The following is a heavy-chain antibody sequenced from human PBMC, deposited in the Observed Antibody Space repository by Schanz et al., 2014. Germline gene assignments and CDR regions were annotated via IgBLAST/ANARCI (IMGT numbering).Heavy chain of an antibody. J-gene: IGHJ4*02. D-gene: IGHD2-15*01. CDR2: IFTDGRT. CDR3: ARLDPYCRSGTCTRAFDF. Sequence: EVQLLESGGGLVQPGGSLRLSCTASGFPFSDYFMAWIRQPPGRGLEWVSIIFTDGRTYYADSVKGRFTSSRDSSKNTLFLQMNSLRTEDTAVYYCARLDPYCRSGTCTRAFDFWGQGTLVTVSS. V-gene: IGHV3-66*02. CDR1: GFPFSDYF.